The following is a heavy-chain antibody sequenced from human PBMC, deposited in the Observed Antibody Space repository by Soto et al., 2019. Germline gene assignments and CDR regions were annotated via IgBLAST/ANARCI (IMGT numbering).Heavy chain of an antibody. CDR1: GFTFSSYA. Sequence: GGSLRLSCAASGFTFSSYAMSWVRQAPGKGLEWVSAISGSGGSTYYADSVKGRFTISRAKSENTLYLQMNSLRAEDTAVYYCAKARSRDYYGSGSLNYGMDVWGQGTTVTVSS. V-gene: IGHV3-23*01. CDR2: ISGSGGST. D-gene: IGHD3-10*01. CDR3: AKARSRDYYGSGSLNYGMDV. J-gene: IGHJ6*02.